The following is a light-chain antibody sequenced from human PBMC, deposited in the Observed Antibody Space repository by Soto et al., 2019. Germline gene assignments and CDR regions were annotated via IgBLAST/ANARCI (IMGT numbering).Light chain of an antibody. CDR1: QSIGNW. V-gene: IGKV1-5*03. CDR3: QQFNIDPYT. CDR2: RES. J-gene: IGKJ2*01. Sequence: DIPMTQSPSTLSASVGDTVTFTCRASQSIGNWVAWYQQTPGKAPKLLIYRESSLQSGVPSRFSGSGSGTEFTLTIVNLQPGEFAVYFCQQFNIDPYTLGPGTKLEIK.